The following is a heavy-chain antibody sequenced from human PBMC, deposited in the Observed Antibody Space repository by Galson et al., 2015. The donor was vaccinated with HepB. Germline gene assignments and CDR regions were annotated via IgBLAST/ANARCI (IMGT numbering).Heavy chain of an antibody. CDR1: GFTFGSYS. Sequence: SLRLSCAASGFTFGSYSMNWVRQAPGKGLEWVSSISSSSSYIYYADSVKGRFTISRDNAKNSLYLQMNSLRAEDTAVYYCARDLVAVAGSDAFDIWGQGTMVTVSS. D-gene: IGHD6-19*01. V-gene: IGHV3-21*01. J-gene: IGHJ3*02. CDR3: ARDLVAVAGSDAFDI. CDR2: ISSSSSYI.